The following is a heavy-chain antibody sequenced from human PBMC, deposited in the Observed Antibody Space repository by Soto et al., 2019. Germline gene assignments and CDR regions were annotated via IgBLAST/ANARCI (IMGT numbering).Heavy chain of an antibody. D-gene: IGHD5-12*01. CDR3: AKGDNLGPKTGYAFDP. Sequence: SQTLSLTCALSGDSVSSNTASWNWIRQSPSRGLEWLGRTYFRSKWYSDYAVSVKSRIIINPDTSNNQFSLQLNSVTPEDTAVYFCAKGDNLGPKTGYAFDPWGQGIMVTVSS. V-gene: IGHV6-1*01. CDR1: GDSVSSNTAS. J-gene: IGHJ5*02. CDR2: TYFRSKWYS.